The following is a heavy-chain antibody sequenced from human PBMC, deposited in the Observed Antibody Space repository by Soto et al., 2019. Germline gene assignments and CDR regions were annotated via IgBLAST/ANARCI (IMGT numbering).Heavy chain of an antibody. D-gene: IGHD6-19*01. CDR1: GGSINSGDYY. CDR3: ARGTQWLVSFDY. Sequence: PAETLSLTCSVSGGSINSGDYYWIWIRQPPGKGLEWIGYIYYSGSTYYNPSLKSRVTISVDTSKNQFSLKLSSVTAADTAVYYCARGTQWLVSFDYWGQGTLVTVSS. J-gene: IGHJ4*02. V-gene: IGHV4-30-4*01. CDR2: IYYSGST.